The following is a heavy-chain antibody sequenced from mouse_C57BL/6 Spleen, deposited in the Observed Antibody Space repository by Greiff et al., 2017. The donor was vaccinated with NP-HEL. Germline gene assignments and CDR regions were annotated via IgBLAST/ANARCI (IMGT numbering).Heavy chain of an antibody. CDR1: GYTFTSYW. CDR2: IDPSDSYT. D-gene: IGHD2-3*01. J-gene: IGHJ2*01. V-gene: IGHV1-50*01. Sequence: QVQLQQPGAELVKPGASVKLSCKASGYTFTSYWMQWVKQRPGQGLEWIGEIDPSDSYTNYNQKFKGKATLTVDTSSSTAYMQLSSLTSEDSAVYYSARNGYYPFDYWGQGTTLTVSS. CDR3: ARNGYYPFDY.